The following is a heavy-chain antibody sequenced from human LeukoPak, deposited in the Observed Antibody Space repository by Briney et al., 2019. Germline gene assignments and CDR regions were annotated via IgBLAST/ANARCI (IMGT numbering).Heavy chain of an antibody. CDR1: GFTFSSYG. J-gene: IGHJ6*03. CDR3: AKESPRPSAYYMDV. Sequence: GGSLRLSCVASGFTFSSYGLHWVRQAPSKGLEWVAFIRYDGSKKYYTESVKGRFTISRDNSRNTVYLRMNSLRGEDMAVYYCAKESPRPSAYYMDVWGKGATVTISS. V-gene: IGHV3-30*02. CDR2: IRYDGSKK.